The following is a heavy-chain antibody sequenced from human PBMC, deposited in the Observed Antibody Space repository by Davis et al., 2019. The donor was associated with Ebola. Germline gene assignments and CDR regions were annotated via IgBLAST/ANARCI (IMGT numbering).Heavy chain of an antibody. Sequence: GESLKISCAASGFTFSSYGMHWVRQAPGKGLEWVAFIRYDGGNKYYADSVKGRFTSSRDNAKNSVYLQMNSLRAEDTAVYYCARDWAGLDVWGKGTTVTVSS. V-gene: IGHV3-30*02. CDR1: GFTFSSYG. CDR2: IRYDGGNK. D-gene: IGHD2-21*01. J-gene: IGHJ6*04. CDR3: ARDWAGLDV.